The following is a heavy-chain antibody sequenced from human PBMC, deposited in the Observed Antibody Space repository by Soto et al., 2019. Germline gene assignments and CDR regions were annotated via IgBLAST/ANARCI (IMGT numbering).Heavy chain of an antibody. CDR1: GFTSWDYD. Sequence: QVQLVESGGALVKPGGSLRLSCAASGFTSWDYDMSWIRQAPGKGLEWVSYISRSGNTMYYGDYVKGRFTISRDNAENSVFLQMISLRAEDTAVYCCVREGRSSTSCNTGCAFDIWGQGTMVTVSS. CDR3: VREGRSSTSCNTGCAFDI. CDR2: ISRSGNTM. J-gene: IGHJ3*02. V-gene: IGHV3-11*01. D-gene: IGHD2-2*02.